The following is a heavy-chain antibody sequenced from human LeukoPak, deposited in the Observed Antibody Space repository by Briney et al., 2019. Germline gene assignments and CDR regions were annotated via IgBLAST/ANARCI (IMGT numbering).Heavy chain of an antibody. V-gene: IGHV3-30-3*01. CDR2: ISYDGSNK. CDR3: ARDYATKY. D-gene: IGHD2-8*01. CDR1: GFTFSSYA. J-gene: IGHJ4*02. Sequence: GRSLRLSCAASGFTFSSYAMHWVRQAPGKGLEWVAVISYDGSNKYYADSVKGRFTISRDNSKNTLYLQTNSLRAEDTAVYYCARDYATKYWGQGTLVTVSS.